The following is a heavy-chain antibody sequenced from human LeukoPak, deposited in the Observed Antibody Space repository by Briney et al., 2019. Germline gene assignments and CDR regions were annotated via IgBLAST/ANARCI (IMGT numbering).Heavy chain of an antibody. CDR3: ATSCSGGSCYSEGNYYMDV. D-gene: IGHD2-15*01. CDR2: INPNSGGT. CDR1: GYTFTGYY. J-gene: IGHJ6*03. V-gene: IGHV1-2*02. Sequence: ASVKVSCKASGYTFTGYYMHWVRQAPGQGLEWMGWINPNSGGTNYAQKFQGRVTMTRDTSISTAYMEPSRLRSDDTAVYYCATSCSGGSCYSEGNYYMDVWGKGTTVTVSS.